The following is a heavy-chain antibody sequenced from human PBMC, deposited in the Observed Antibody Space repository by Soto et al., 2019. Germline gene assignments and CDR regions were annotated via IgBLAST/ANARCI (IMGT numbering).Heavy chain of an antibody. D-gene: IGHD4-17*01. J-gene: IGHJ4*02. CDR3: ARSDGPLGDY. CDR1: GGTFSNYA. CDR2: IILGIGTA. Sequence: SVKVSCKASGGTFSNYAISWVRQAPGQGLEWMGGIILGIGTAKYAQKFQGRVTITRDTSASTAYMELSSLRSEDTAVYYCARSDGPLGDYWGQGTLVTVSS. V-gene: IGHV1-69*05.